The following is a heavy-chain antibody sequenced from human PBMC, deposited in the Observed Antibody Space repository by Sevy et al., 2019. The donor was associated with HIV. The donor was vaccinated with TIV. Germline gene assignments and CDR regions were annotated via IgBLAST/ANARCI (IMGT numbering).Heavy chain of an antibody. CDR1: GFTFSSYS. CDR2: RSSSSSYI. J-gene: IGHJ6*02. Sequence: GGSLRLACAASGFTFSSYSMNWVRRAPGKGLEWVSSRSSSSSYIYYADSVKGRFTISRDNAKNSLYLQMNSLRAEDTAVYYCARGLGYCTGGACSPEHYYYYGMDVWGQGTTVTVSS. CDR3: ARGLGYCTGGACSPEHYYYYGMDV. D-gene: IGHD2-8*02. V-gene: IGHV3-21*01.